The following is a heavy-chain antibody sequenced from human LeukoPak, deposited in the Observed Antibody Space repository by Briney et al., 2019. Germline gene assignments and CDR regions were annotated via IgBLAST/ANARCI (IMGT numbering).Heavy chain of an antibody. CDR1: GFTFSDYY. D-gene: IGHD3-22*01. CDR3: ARWEGHYYDFGGYFDDAFDF. V-gene: IGHV3-11*04. Sequence: GGSLRLSCAASGFTFSDYYMSWIRQAPGKGLEWVSYISSSGSTIYYADSVKGRFTISRDDAKNSLYLQMNSLRVEDTAVYYCARWEGHYYDFGGYFDDAFDFWGQGTMVTVSS. J-gene: IGHJ3*01. CDR2: ISSSGSTI.